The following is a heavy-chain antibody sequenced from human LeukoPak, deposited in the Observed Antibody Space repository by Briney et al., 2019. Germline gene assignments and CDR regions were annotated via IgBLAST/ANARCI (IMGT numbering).Heavy chain of an antibody. V-gene: IGHV3-66*01. J-gene: IGHJ4*02. CDR3: ARDPGYGLGVDYGDY. Sequence: GGSLRLSCAASGFTISGNYMSWVRQTPGKGLEWLSVIHRGGNTYYADSVKGRFTISRDSSKNTVFLQMDSLRAEDTAVYYCARDPGYGLGVDYGDYWGQGTLVTVSS. CDR1: GFTISGNY. D-gene: IGHD3-10*01. CDR2: IHRGGNT.